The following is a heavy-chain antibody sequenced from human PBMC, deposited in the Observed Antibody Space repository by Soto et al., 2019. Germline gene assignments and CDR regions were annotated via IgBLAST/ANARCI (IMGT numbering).Heavy chain of an antibody. J-gene: IGHJ6*02. Sequence: HPGGSLRLSCAASGFTFSSYAMHWVRQAPGKGLEWVAVISYDGSNKYYADSVKGRFTISRDNSKNTLYLQMNSLRAEDTAVYYCARGLSIAAAGYYYYGMDVWGQGTTVTVSS. CDR1: GFTFSSYA. V-gene: IGHV3-30-3*01. CDR3: ARGLSIAAAGYYYYGMDV. D-gene: IGHD6-13*01. CDR2: ISYDGSNK.